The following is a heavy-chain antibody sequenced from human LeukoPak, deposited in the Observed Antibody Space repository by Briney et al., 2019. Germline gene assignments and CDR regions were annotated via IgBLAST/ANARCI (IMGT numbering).Heavy chain of an antibody. Sequence: SETLSLTCAVSDYSINSNNWWVWIRQPPGKGLEWIGYIYHSGSTSYNPSLKSRVTISVDTSKNQFSLKLSSVTAADTAVYYCARHFHSSSWYGDAFDIWGQGTMVTVSS. V-gene: IGHV4-28*01. CDR1: DYSINSNNW. CDR3: ARHFHSSSWYGDAFDI. CDR2: IYHSGST. J-gene: IGHJ3*02. D-gene: IGHD6-13*01.